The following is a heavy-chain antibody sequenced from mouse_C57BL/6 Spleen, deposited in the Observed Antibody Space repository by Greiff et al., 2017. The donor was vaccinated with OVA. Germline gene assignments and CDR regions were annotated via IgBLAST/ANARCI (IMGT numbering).Heavy chain of an antibody. CDR2: IDPSDSYT. CDR1: GYTFTSYW. V-gene: IGHV1-69*01. CDR3: GMLRYYAMDY. D-gene: IGHD1-1*01. J-gene: IGHJ4*01. Sequence: QVQLQQPGAELVMPGASVKLSCKASGYTFTSYWMHWVKQRPGQGLEWIGEIDPSDSYTNYNQKFKGKSTLTVDKSSSTAYMQLSSLTSEDAAVYYCGMLRYYAMDYWGQGTSVTVSS.